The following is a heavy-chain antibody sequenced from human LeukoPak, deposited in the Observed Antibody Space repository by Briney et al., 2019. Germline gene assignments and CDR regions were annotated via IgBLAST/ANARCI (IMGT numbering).Heavy chain of an antibody. D-gene: IGHD6-13*01. V-gene: IGHV3-48*03. CDR3: ASSYSGAAGTTDYCYYYMDV. CDR1: GFTFSSYE. J-gene: IGHJ6*03. CDR2: ISSSGSTI. Sequence: GGSLRLSCAASGFTFSSYEMNWVRQAPGKGLEWVSYISSSGSTIYYADSVKGRFTISRDNAKNSMYLQMNSLRAEDTAVYYCASSYSGAAGTTDYCYYYMDVWGKGTTVTVSS.